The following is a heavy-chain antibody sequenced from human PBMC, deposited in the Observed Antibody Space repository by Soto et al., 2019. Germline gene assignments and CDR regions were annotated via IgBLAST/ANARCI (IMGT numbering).Heavy chain of an antibody. V-gene: IGHV3-11*01. Sequence: PGGSLRLSCAASGFTFSDYYMHWIRQAPGKGLEWVSYISGSGDTIHYADSVKGRFTISRDNAKNSLYLQMNSLRAEDTAVYYCARDSRGAAIFGVVTAPPSFDYWGQGTLVTDSS. CDR1: GFTFSDYY. D-gene: IGHD3-3*01. CDR3: ARDSRGAAIFGVVTAPPSFDY. J-gene: IGHJ4*02. CDR2: ISGSGDTI.